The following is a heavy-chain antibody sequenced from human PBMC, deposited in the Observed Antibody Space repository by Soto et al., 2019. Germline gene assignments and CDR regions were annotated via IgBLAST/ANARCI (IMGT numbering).Heavy chain of an antibody. J-gene: IGHJ4*02. V-gene: IGHV1-18*01. CDR2: ISAYNGNT. CDR3: ARDGLWFGEFPCDY. D-gene: IGHD3-10*01. Sequence: ASVKASCKASGYTFTSYGISWVRQAPGQGLEWMGWISAYNGNTNYAQKLQGRVTMTTDTSTSTAYMELRSLRSDDTAVYYSARDGLWFGEFPCDYWGQGTLVTVSS. CDR1: GYTFTSYG.